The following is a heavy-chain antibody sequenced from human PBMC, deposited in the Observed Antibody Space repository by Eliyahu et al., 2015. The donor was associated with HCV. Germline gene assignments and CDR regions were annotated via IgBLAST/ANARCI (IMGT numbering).Heavy chain of an antibody. Sequence: QVQLVESGGGVVQPGRSLRLSCAASGFTFSSYGMXWVRRAXGKGLEWVAVISYDGSNKYYADSVKGRFTISRDNSKNTLYLQMNSLRAEDTAVYYCAKDLYCSSTSCYTYCSGGSCQGFDYWGQGTLVTVSS. V-gene: IGHV3-30*18. CDR3: AKDLYCSSTSCYTYCSGGSCQGFDY. CDR1: GFTFSSYG. J-gene: IGHJ4*02. CDR2: ISYDGSNK. D-gene: IGHD2-2*02.